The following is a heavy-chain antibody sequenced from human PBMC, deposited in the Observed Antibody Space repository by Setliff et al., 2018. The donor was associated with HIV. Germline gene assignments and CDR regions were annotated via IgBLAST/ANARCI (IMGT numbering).Heavy chain of an antibody. J-gene: IGHJ6*03. CDR2: IIPILVVA. Sequence: ASVKVSCKPSGGTFSSYAITWVRQAPGQGLEWMGGIIPILVVANYEQKFQGRVTITADKSTTSAYMELSSLRAEDTAVYYCATSSRIYYYSHLDVWGKGTTVTVSS. CDR3: ATSSRIYYYSHLDV. D-gene: IGHD2-2*01. V-gene: IGHV1-69*10. CDR1: GGTFSSYA.